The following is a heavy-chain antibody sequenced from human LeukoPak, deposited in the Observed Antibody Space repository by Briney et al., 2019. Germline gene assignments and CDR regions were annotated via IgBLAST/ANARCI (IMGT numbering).Heavy chain of an antibody. Sequence: SETLSLTCTVSGGSISSSSYYWGWIRQPPGKGLEWIGSIYYSGSTYYNPSLKSRVTISVDTFKNQFSLKLSSVTAADTAVYYCARPYSSSARGAFDIWGQGTMVTVSS. V-gene: IGHV4-39*01. CDR3: ARPYSSSARGAFDI. CDR2: IYYSGST. J-gene: IGHJ3*02. CDR1: GGSISSSSYY. D-gene: IGHD6-6*01.